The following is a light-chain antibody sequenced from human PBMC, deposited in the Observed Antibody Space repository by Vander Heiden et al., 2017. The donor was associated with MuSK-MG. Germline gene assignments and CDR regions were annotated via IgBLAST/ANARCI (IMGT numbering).Light chain of an antibody. Sequence: ETVLTHSPATLSLSPGESATLSCRASQSVSNYLAWYQQRPGQAPRLLIHDASIRAAGIPDSFSGSGSGTNFTLTLSSLEPEDFAVYYCQHRKNWPPGGSFAQGTKLEIK. V-gene: IGKV3-11*01. CDR1: QSVSNY. CDR2: DAS. J-gene: IGKJ2*01. CDR3: QHRKNWPPGGS.